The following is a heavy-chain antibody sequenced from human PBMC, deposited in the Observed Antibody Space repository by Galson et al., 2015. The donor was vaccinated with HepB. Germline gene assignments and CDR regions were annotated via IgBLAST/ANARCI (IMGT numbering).Heavy chain of an antibody. Sequence: SLRLSCAASGFTFSNYWMHWVRQAPGKGLVWVSRINSDGSTTGYADSVKGRFTISRDNAKNTLYLQMNNLRVEDTAMYYCTSTMVTQFDYWGQGALVTVSS. CDR3: TSTMVTQFDY. V-gene: IGHV3-74*01. CDR2: INSDGSTT. D-gene: IGHD4-23*01. J-gene: IGHJ4*02. CDR1: GFTFSNYW.